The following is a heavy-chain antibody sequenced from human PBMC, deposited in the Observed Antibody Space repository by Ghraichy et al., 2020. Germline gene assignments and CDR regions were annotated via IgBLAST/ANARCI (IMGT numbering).Heavy chain of an antibody. CDR1: GGTFSSYA. CDR2: IIPIFGTA. J-gene: IGHJ5*02. D-gene: IGHD2-2*02. CDR3: ARCIVVVPAAIGYNWFDP. V-gene: IGHV1-69*13. Sequence: SVKVSCKASGGTFSSYAISWVRQAPGQGLEWMGGIIPIFGTANYAQKFQGRVTITADESTSTAYMELSSLRSEDTAVYYCARCIVVVPAAIGYNWFDPWGQGTLVTVSS.